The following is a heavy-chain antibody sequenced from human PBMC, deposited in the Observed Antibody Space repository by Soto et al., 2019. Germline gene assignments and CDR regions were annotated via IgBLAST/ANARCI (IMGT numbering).Heavy chain of an antibody. V-gene: IGHV3-30-3*01. CDR1: GCTFVSDA. D-gene: IGHD6-19*01. Sequence: GRSLRLSYAASGCTFVSDAMPRVRQATGKGMEWVAVISYDGSNKYYADSVKGRFTISRDNSKNTLYLQMNSLRAEDTAVYYCARESSSGWYLDYWGQGTLVTVSS. CDR2: ISYDGSNK. J-gene: IGHJ4*02. CDR3: ARESSSGWYLDY.